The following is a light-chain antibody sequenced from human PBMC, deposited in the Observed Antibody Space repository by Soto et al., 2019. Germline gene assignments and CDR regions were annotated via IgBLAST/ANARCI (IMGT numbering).Light chain of an antibody. V-gene: IGKV3-20*01. CDR1: QNIHTN. CDR2: GAS. J-gene: IGKJ1*01. CDR3: WEYGGSAAPS. Sequence: IVRTQSPDTRTVFPGERSTHSGLAGQNIHTNLAWDQQKPGQAPRFLIYGASSRATGIPDRFCCRETAADYTRTRCRHERGDVAVFYWWEYGGSAAPSFGQGTKVEIK.